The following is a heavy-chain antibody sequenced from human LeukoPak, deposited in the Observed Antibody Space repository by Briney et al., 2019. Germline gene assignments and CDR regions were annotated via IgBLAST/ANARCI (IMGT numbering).Heavy chain of an antibody. J-gene: IGHJ4*02. D-gene: IGHD3-10*01. V-gene: IGHV4-34*01. CDR2: VSHSGST. CDR1: GGSFSGYY. Sequence: SETLSLTCAVSGGSFSGYYWSWIRQPPGKGLEWIGEVSHSGSTNYNPSLKSRVTISEDTTKKQFSLKLTSVTAADTAVYYCAREEVRFGELFDYWGQGTLVTASS. CDR3: AREEVRFGELFDY.